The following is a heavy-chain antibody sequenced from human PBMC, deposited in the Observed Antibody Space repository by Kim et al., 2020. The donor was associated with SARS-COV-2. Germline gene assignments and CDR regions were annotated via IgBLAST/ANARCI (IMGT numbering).Heavy chain of an antibody. CDR2: ISYDGSNK. V-gene: IGHV3-30*04. CDR1: GFTFSSYA. D-gene: IGHD6-13*01. Sequence: GGSLRLSCAASGFTFSSYAMHWVRQAPGKGLEWVAVISYDGSNKYYADSVKGRFTISRDNSKNTLYLQMNSLRAEDTAVYYCARELPSSSWDYWGQGTLVTVSS. J-gene: IGHJ4*02. CDR3: ARELPSSSWDY.